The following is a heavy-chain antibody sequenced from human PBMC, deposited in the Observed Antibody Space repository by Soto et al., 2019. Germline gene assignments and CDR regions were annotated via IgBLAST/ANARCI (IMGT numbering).Heavy chain of an antibody. CDR1: GGTFSSYA. CDR2: IIPIFGTA. J-gene: IGHJ4*02. D-gene: IGHD3-22*01. V-gene: IGHV1-69*13. Sequence: ASVKVSCKASGGTFSSYAISWVRQAPGQGLEWMGGIIPIFGTANYAQKFQGRVTITADESTSTAYMELSSLRSEDTAVYFCARKRYYYDSSGYYYFDYWGQGTLVTVSS. CDR3: ARKRYYYDSSGYYYFDY.